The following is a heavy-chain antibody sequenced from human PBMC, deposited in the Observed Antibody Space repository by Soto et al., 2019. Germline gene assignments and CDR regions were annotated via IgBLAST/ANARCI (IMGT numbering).Heavy chain of an antibody. CDR1: GGTFNNYA. Sequence: ASVKVSCKASGGTFNNYAFHWMRQAPGQGLEWMGGIIPIFGTADHAQRFQGRVTFTADESTRTAYMELSSLRSEDTAVYYCAMLLAGPNNWFDPWGQGTLVTVSS. D-gene: IGHD2-8*01. CDR3: AMLLAGPNNWFDP. J-gene: IGHJ5*02. CDR2: IIPIFGTA. V-gene: IGHV1-69*13.